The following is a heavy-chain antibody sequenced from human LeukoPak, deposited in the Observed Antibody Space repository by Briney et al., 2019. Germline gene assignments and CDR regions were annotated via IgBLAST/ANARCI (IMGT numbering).Heavy chain of an antibody. CDR1: GGSISSYY. V-gene: IGHV4-59*07. J-gene: IGHJ6*03. D-gene: IGHD3-22*01. CDR2: TDYSGST. Sequence: PSDTLSLTCTVSGGSISSYYGSWIRQPPRKGLEWIGYTDYSGSTNYNPALKSRVTISVDTSKNQFSLKLSSVTAADTAVYYCARGSVANYYDSGYMDVWGKGTTVTVSS. CDR3: ARGSVANYYDSGYMDV.